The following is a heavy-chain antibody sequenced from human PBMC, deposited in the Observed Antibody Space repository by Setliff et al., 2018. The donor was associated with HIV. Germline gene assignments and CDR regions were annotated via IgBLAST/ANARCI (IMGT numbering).Heavy chain of an antibody. V-gene: IGHV4-34*01. CDR1: GGSFSGDY. CDR2: ISQTRST. Sequence: SETLSLTCAVYGGSFSGDYWVWIRQSPGKGLEWIGDISQTRSTNYDPSLKSRVSISVDTSKRQFSLKLTSVTAADTAVYYCARGLYGSGSFFFDSWGRGTLVTVSS. D-gene: IGHD3-10*01. J-gene: IGHJ4*02. CDR3: ARGLYGSGSFFFDS.